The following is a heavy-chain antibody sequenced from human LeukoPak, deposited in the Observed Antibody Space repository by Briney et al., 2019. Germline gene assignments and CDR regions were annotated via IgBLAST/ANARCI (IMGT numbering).Heavy chain of an antibody. V-gene: IGHV5-51*01. J-gene: IGHJ6*02. D-gene: IGHD3-22*01. CDR2: IYPGDSDT. CDR3: ARSPDSSGYYRRGYYYGMDV. Sequence: GESLKISCKGSGYSFTSYWIGWVRQMPGKGLECMGIIYPGDSDTRYSPSFQGQVTISADKSISTAYLQWSSLKASDTAMYYCARSPDSSGYYRRGYYYGMDVWGQGTTVTVSS. CDR1: GYSFTSYW.